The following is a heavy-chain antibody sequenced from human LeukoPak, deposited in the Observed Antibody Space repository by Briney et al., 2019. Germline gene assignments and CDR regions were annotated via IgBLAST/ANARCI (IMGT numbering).Heavy chain of an antibody. J-gene: IGHJ4*02. CDR2: IYYSGNT. V-gene: IGHV4-38-2*02. D-gene: IGHD5-24*01. CDR3: ARARDVYVY. CDR1: GYSISSGYY. Sequence: SETLSLTCTVSGYSISSGYYWGWIRQPPGKGLEWIGSIYYSGNTYYNPSLKSRVTISVDTSKNQFSLKLSSVTAADTAVYYCARARDVYVYWGQGTLVTVSS.